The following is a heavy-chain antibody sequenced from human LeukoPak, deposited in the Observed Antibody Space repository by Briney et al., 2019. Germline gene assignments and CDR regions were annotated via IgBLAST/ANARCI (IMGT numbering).Heavy chain of an antibody. CDR2: ISSSGSTI. D-gene: IGHD2-15*01. Sequence: GGSLRLSCAASGFTFSSYEMNWVRQAPGKGLEWVSYISSSGSTIYYADSVKGRFTISRDNAKNSLYLQMNSLRAEDTAVYYCAREGVHCSGRSCLKAYWGQGTQVTVSS. CDR1: GFTFSSYE. CDR3: AREGVHCSGRSCLKAY. V-gene: IGHV3-48*03. J-gene: IGHJ4*02.